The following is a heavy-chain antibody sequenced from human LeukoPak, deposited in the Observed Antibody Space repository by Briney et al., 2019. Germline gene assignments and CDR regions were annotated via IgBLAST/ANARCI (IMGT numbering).Heavy chain of an antibody. CDR1: GYTFTSYD. V-gene: IGHV1-8*01. J-gene: IGHJ2*01. CDR3: ARGGTSGSSAYWYFDL. D-gene: IGHD1-26*01. CDR2: MNPNSGNT. Sequence: ASVKVSCKASGYTFTSYDINWVRQATGQGLEWMGWMNPNSGNTGYAQKFQGRVTMTRNTSISTAYMELSSLRSEDKAVYYCARGGTSGSSAYWYFDLWGRGTLVTVSS.